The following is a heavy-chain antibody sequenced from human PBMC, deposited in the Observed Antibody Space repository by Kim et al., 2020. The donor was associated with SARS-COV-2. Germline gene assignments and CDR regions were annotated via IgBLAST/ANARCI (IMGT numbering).Heavy chain of an antibody. CDR1: GFTFRNYW. CDR3: ANSYCANEICYHALFDY. J-gene: IGHJ4*02. CDR2: IKEDGSEE. Sequence: GGSLRLSCEASGFTFRNYWMSWVRQAPGKGLEWVANIKEDGSEEYYVDSVTGRFTISRDNAKNSLYLQMSSLRAENTAVYYCANSYCANEICYHALFDYWGQGTLGTVSS. V-gene: IGHV3-7*01. D-gene: IGHD2-8*01.